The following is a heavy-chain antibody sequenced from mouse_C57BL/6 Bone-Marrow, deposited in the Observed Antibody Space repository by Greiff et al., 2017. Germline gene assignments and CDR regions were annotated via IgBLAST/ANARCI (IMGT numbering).Heavy chain of an antibody. CDR2: IYPRSGNT. Sequence: VQVVESGAELARPGASVKLSCKASGYTFTSYGISWVKQRTGQGLEWIGEIYPRSGNTYYNEKFKGKATLTADKSSSTAYMELRSLTSEDSAVYFCARSTFFADWGQGTLVTVSA. J-gene: IGHJ3*01. CDR3: ARSTFFAD. CDR1: GYTFTSYG. V-gene: IGHV1-81*01.